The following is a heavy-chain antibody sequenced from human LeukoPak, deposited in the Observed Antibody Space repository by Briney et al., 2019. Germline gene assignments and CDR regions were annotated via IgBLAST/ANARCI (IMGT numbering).Heavy chain of an antibody. CDR3: ASPGEDYGDYEFDY. Sequence: GGSLRLSCAASGFTFSSYWMSWVRQAPGKGLEWVANIKQDGSAKYYVDSVKGRFTISRDNAKNSLYLQMNSLRAEDTSVYYCASPGEDYGDYEFDYWGQGTLVTVSS. D-gene: IGHD4-17*01. CDR1: GFTFSSYW. CDR2: IKQDGSAK. J-gene: IGHJ4*02. V-gene: IGHV3-7*01.